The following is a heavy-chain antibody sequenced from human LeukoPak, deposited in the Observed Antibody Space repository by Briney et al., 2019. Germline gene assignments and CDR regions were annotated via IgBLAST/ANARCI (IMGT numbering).Heavy chain of an antibody. J-gene: IGHJ4*02. V-gene: IGHV3-48*01. CDR2: ISSSSSTI. CDR3: ARDILVATIYGGGFDY. Sequence: GGSLRLSCAASGFTFSSCSMNWVRQAPGKGLEWVSYISSSSSTIYYADSVKGRFTISRDNAKNSLYLQMNSLRAEDTAVYYCARDILVATIYGGGFDYWGQGTLVTVSS. CDR1: GFTFSSCS. D-gene: IGHD5-12*01.